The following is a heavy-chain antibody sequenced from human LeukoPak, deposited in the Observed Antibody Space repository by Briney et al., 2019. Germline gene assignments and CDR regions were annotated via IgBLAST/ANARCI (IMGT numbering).Heavy chain of an antibody. Sequence: GESLKISCKASGYSFTNYWIGWVRQMPGKGLEWMGIIYPGDSDTRYSPSFQGQVTISADKSISTAYLQWSSLKASDTAMYYCASGYSGYDYDGLVDGWKGPFDYWGQGTLVTVSS. CDR3: ASGYSGYDYDGLVDGWKGPFDY. D-gene: IGHD5-12*01. J-gene: IGHJ4*02. V-gene: IGHV5-51*01. CDR1: GYSFTNYW. CDR2: IYPGDSDT.